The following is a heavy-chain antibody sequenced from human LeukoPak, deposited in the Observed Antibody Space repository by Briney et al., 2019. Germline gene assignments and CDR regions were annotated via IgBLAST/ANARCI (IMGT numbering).Heavy chain of an antibody. Sequence: SETLSLTCTVSGGSISSSSYYWSWIRQPPGNGLEWIGYIYYSGSTNYNPSLKSRVTISVDTSKNQFSLKLSSVTAADTAVYYCARANSYYYYMDVWGKGTTVTVSS. D-gene: IGHD4/OR15-4a*01. V-gene: IGHV4-61*01. CDR2: IYYSGST. CDR1: GGSISSSSYY. CDR3: ARANSYYYYMDV. J-gene: IGHJ6*03.